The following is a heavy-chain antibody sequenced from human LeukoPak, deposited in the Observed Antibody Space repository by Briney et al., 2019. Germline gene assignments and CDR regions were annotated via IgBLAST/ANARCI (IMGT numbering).Heavy chain of an antibody. D-gene: IGHD1-7*01. CDR2: GNPNSGGT. CDR1: GYTFTGYY. J-gene: IGHJ6*02. V-gene: IGHV1-2*02. Sequence: ASVKVSCTASGYTFTGYYMHWVRQAPGQGLEWMGWGNPNSGGTNYAQKSQGRLTMTRDTSISTAYMELSRLRSDDTAVYYWARPGRGTGTNYYYGMDVWGQGTTVTVSS. CDR3: ARPGRGTGTNYYYGMDV.